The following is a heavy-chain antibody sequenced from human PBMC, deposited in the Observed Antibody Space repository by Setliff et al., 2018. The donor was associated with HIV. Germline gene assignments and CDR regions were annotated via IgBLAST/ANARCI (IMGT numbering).Heavy chain of an antibody. CDR2: ITPMFGTA. Sequence: GPSVKVSCKASGGTFSSFGISWVRQAPGQGLEWMGGITPMFGTAKYAQKFQGRVTITADESTSTVYMEMSSLRSEDTAVYYCAASTEMVTFGYSYYYMDVWGKGTTVTVSS. CDR3: AASTEMVTFGYSYYYMDV. V-gene: IGHV1-69*13. CDR1: GGTFSSFG. D-gene: IGHD3-16*01. J-gene: IGHJ6*03.